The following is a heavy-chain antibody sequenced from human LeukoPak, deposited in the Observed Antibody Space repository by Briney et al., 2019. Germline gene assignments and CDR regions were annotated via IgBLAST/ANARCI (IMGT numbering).Heavy chain of an antibody. CDR2: IYTSGST. D-gene: IGHD3-16*02. CDR1: GGSISSYY. CDR3: ARSSVMITFGGVIVNDAFDI. J-gene: IGHJ3*02. Sequence: SETLSLTCTVSGGSISSYYWSWIRQPAGKGLEWIGRIYTSGSTNYNPSLKSRVTMSVDTSKNQFSLKLSSVTAADTAVYYCARSSVMITFGGVIVNDAFDIWGQGTMVTVSS. V-gene: IGHV4-4*07.